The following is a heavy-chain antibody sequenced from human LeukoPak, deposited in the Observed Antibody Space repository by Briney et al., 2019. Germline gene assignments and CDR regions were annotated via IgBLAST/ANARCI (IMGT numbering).Heavy chain of an antibody. CDR3: AKDYSFDY. CDR1: EFTFSSYI. V-gene: IGHV3-30-3*01. CDR2: IASDASHT. J-gene: IGHJ4*02. D-gene: IGHD4-11*01. Sequence: GGSLRLSCAASEFTFSSYIMHWVRQAPGKGLEWVAAIASDASHTFYVESVKGRFTISRDNSKNTLYLQMNSLRAEDTAVYYCAKDYSFDYWGQGTLVTVSS.